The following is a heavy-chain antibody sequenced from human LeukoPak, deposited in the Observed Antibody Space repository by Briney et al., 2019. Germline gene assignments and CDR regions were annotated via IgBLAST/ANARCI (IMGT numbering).Heavy chain of an antibody. D-gene: IGHD3-3*01. V-gene: IGHV4-4*07. J-gene: IGHJ4*02. Sequence: SETLSLTCTVSGGSISSYYWSWIRQPAGKGLEWIGRIYTSGSTNYNPSLKSRVTMSVDTSKNQFSLKLSSVTAADTAVYYCARDQGYDFWSGYSGAYYFDYWGQGTLVTVSP. CDR2: IYTSGST. CDR1: GGSISSYY. CDR3: ARDQGYDFWSGYSGAYYFDY.